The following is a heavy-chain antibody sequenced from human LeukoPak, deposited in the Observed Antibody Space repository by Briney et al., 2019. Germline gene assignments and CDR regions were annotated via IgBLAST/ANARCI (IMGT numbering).Heavy chain of an antibody. CDR1: GFTFSNYN. V-gene: IGHV3-21*01. CDR3: ARDSDPYGLDV. Sequence: GGSLRLSCAASGFTFSNYNMIWVRQAPGKGLEWISCISGSSSYIYYADSVKGRFTISRDNAKNSLHLQMNSLRAEDTAVYYCARDSDPYGLDVWGQGTTVTVSS. J-gene: IGHJ6*02. CDR2: ISGSSSYI.